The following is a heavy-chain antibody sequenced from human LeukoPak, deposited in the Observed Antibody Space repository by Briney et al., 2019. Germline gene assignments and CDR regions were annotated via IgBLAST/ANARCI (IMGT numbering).Heavy chain of an antibody. D-gene: IGHD1-14*01. CDR3: ARDGVGVSTTFDY. J-gene: IGHJ4*02. V-gene: IGHV1-2*02. CDR2: IKPNSGVT. CDR1: GYTFTGYY. Sequence: ASVKVSCKASGYTFTGYYMHRVRQALGQGLGWTGWIKPNSGVTAYAQRFQGRVTMTRDTSVSTAYMELSRLRSDDTAVYYCARDGVGVSTTFDYWGQGTLVTVSS.